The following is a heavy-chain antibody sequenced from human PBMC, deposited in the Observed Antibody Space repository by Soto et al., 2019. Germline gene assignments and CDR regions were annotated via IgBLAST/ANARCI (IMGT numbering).Heavy chain of an antibody. Sequence: SETLSLTCAVYGGSFSGYYWSWIRQPPGKGLEWIGEINHSGSTNYNPSLKSRVTISVDTSKNQFSLKLSSVTAADTAVYYCRRAPIFGVVAKHQHDYWGQGTLATVSS. J-gene: IGHJ4*02. V-gene: IGHV4-34*01. CDR3: RRAPIFGVVAKHQHDY. CDR2: INHSGST. CDR1: GGSFSGYY. D-gene: IGHD3-3*01.